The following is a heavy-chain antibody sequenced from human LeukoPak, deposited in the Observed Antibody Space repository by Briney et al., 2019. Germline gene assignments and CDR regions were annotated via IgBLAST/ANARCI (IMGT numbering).Heavy chain of an antibody. CDR3: AKDSNYYDSSGYIDY. D-gene: IGHD3-22*01. CDR2: ISWNSGSI. V-gene: IGHV3-9*01. CDR1: GFTFSSYW. J-gene: IGHJ4*02. Sequence: GGSLRLSCAASGFTFSSYWMSWVRQAPGKGLEWVSGISWNSGSIGYADSVKGRFTISRDNAKNSLYLQMNSLRAEDTALCYCAKDSNYYDSSGYIDYWGQGTLVTVSS.